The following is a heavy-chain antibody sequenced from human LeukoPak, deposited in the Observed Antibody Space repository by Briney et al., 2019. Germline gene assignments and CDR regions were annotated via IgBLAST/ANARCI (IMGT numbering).Heavy chain of an antibody. D-gene: IGHD1-7*01. CDR3: ATFRTRCTWNCIN. Sequence: GGSLRLSCAASGFTFSSYAMSWVRQAPGKGLEWVSAISGSGGSTYYADSVKGRFTISRDNSKNTLYLQMNSLRAEDTAVYYCATFRTRCTWNCINWGRGTLVTVSS. CDR1: GFTFSSYA. J-gene: IGHJ4*02. CDR2: ISGSGGST. V-gene: IGHV3-23*01.